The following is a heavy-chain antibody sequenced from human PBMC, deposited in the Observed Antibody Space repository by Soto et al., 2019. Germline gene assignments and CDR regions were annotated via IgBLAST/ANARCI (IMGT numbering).Heavy chain of an antibody. Sequence: PSETLSLTCTVSGGSISDHYWSWIRQPPGKALEWIGYILYTGSTIYSPSLRSRVTISADTSKNQFSLRLSSVTAADTAVYYCARTYRSGFDVWGQGTTVTVS. V-gene: IGHV4-59*11. J-gene: IGHJ6*02. CDR3: ARTYRSGFDV. D-gene: IGHD2-15*01. CDR1: GGSISDHY. CDR2: ILYTGST.